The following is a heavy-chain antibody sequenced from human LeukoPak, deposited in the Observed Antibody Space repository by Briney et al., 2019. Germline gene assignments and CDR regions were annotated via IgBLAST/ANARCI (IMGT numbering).Heavy chain of an antibody. Sequence: GGSLRLSCAASGFTFSSYAMSWVRQAPGKGLEWVAVISYDGSNKYYADSVKGRFTTSRDNSKNTLYLQMNSLRAEDTAVYYCARPHYDILTGLWYFDYWGQGTLVTVSS. CDR1: GFTFSSYA. V-gene: IGHV3-30*04. D-gene: IGHD3-9*01. J-gene: IGHJ4*02. CDR2: ISYDGSNK. CDR3: ARPHYDILTGLWYFDY.